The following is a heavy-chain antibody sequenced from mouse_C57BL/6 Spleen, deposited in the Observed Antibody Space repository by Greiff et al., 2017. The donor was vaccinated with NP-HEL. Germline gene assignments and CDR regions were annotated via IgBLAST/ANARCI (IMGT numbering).Heavy chain of an antibody. Sequence: ESGPGLVKPSQSLSLTCSVTGYSITSGYYWNWIRQFPGNKLEWMGYISYDGSNNYNPSLKNRLSITRDTSKNQFFLKLNSVTTEDTATYYCARDPHYYGSSYWYFDVWGTGTTVTVSS. CDR2: ISYDGSN. D-gene: IGHD1-1*01. J-gene: IGHJ1*03. V-gene: IGHV3-6*01. CDR1: GYSITSGYY. CDR3: ARDPHYYGSSYWYFDV.